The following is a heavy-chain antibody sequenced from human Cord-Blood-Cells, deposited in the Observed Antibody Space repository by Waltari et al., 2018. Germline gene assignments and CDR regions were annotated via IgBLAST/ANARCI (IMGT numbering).Heavy chain of an antibody. CDR2: SHTNGRP. V-gene: IGHV4-61*09. CDR1: GGSFTSGSYY. CDR3: ARESPSMLLGTLRGYGMDV. J-gene: IGHJ6*02. Sequence: QVQLQESGPGLVKPSQTLSLTCTVSGGSFTSGSYYWSWIRKPPGKGLEWIGYSHTNGRPQFHRLLKGQATLALEPSKHRFSLKGSSVTAQDTAVYDCARESPSMLLGTLRGYGMDVWGQGTTVTVSS. D-gene: IGHD2-8*01.